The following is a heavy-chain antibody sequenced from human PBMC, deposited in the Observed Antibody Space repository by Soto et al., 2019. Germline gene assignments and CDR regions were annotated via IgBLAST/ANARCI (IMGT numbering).Heavy chain of an antibody. J-gene: IGHJ4*02. V-gene: IGHV3-15*01. CDR3: TTRTFYYDASGYYYAY. CDR2: IKSKTDGGTT. D-gene: IGHD3-22*01. Sequence: EIQLVESGGDLVKPGGSLRLPCAASGFTFSNAWMSWLRQAPGKGLEWVGRIKSKTDGGTTDYAAPVKGRFTISRDDSESTLYLQMNSLKTEDTAVYFCTTRTFYYDASGYYYAYWGQGTLVTVSS. CDR1: GFTFSNAW.